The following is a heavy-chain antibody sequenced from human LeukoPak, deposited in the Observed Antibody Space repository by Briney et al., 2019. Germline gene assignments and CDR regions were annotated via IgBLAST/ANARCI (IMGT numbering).Heavy chain of an antibody. D-gene: IGHD3-10*01. CDR2: INPTGTAT. CDR1: GYTFIRHW. J-gene: IGHJ5*02. Sequence: ASVKVSCKASGYTFIRHWMHWVRLAPGQGLEWVGLINPTGTATLYAQKFQGRVTLTRDMSTSTGYMELRSLKSEDTAVYYCARDNSVGDIAWWFDPWGQGTLVTVSS. CDR3: ARDNSVGDIAWWFDP. V-gene: IGHV1-46*01.